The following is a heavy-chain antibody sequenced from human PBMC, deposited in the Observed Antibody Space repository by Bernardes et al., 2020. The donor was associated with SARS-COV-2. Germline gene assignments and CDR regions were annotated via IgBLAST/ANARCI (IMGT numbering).Heavy chain of an antibody. V-gene: IGHV5-10-1*01. CDR1: GYSFTSYW. CDR3: ARHRSLAMVQGEDAFDI. Sequence: GESLKISCKGSGYSFTSYWISWVRQMPGKGLEWMGRIDPSDSYTKYSPSFQGHVTMSPDKSISTAYLQWSSLKASDTAMYYCARHRSLAMVQGEDAFDIWGQGTMVTVSS. D-gene: IGHD3-10*01. CDR2: IDPSDSYT. J-gene: IGHJ3*02.